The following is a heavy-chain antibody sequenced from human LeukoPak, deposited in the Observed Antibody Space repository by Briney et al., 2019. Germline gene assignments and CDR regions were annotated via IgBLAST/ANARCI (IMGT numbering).Heavy chain of an antibody. Sequence: SETLSLTCTVSGGSISSGDYYWSWIRQPPGKGLEWIGYIYYSGSTYYNPSLKSRVTISVDTSKNQFSLKLSSVTAADTAVYYCARVSCSSTSCYLDYWGQGTLVTVSS. V-gene: IGHV4-30-4*08. CDR3: ARVSCSSTSCYLDY. D-gene: IGHD2-2*01. J-gene: IGHJ4*02. CDR1: GGSISSGDYY. CDR2: IYYSGST.